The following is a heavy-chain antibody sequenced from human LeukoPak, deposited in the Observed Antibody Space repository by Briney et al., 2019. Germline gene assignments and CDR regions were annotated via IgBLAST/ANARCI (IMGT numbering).Heavy chain of an antibody. CDR3: ARDGYKHHT. Sequence: PGGSLRLSCAASGFTFSSYSMNWVRQAPGKGLEWVSSISTSGSYIYYADSVKGRFTISRDNAKDSLYLQMDRLRAEDTAVYYCARDGYKHHTWGQGTLVTVSS. CDR2: ISTSGSYI. J-gene: IGHJ5*02. CDR1: GFTFSSYS. D-gene: IGHD5-24*01. V-gene: IGHV3-21*01.